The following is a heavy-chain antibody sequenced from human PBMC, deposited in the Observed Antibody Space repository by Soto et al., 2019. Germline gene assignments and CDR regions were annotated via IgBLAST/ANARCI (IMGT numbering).Heavy chain of an antibody. CDR2: ISSSSSTI. CDR3: ARDGLPDAFDI. CDR1: GFTFNSYS. V-gene: IGHV3-48*01. J-gene: IGHJ3*02. Sequence: PGGSLRLSCAASGFTFNSYSMNWVRQAPGKGLEWVSYISSSSSTIYYADSVKGRFTISRDNAKNSLYLQMNSLRAEDTAVYYCARDGLPDAFDIWGQGTMVTVSS.